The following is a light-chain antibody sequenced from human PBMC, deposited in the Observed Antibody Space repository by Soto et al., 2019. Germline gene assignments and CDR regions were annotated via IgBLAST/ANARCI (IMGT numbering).Light chain of an antibody. Sequence: QSVLAQPPSVSGAPGQRVTISCSGSSSDIGAGFDVHWYQHLPGTAPKLLIYGNTNRPSGVPGRFSGSKSDTSASLVISGLQAEDEADYYCQSYENSRTGFYVFGTGTKVTVL. CDR2: GNT. J-gene: IGLJ1*01. CDR3: QSYENSRTGFYV. CDR1: SSDIGAGFD. V-gene: IGLV1-40*01.